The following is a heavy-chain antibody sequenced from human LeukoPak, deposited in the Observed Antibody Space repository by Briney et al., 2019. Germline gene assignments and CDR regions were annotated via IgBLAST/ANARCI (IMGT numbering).Heavy chain of an antibody. J-gene: IGHJ5*02. V-gene: IGHV3-7*01. CDR3: AKYSYGSGTSFDP. Sequence: GGSLRLSCAASGFTFINYWMTWVRQAPGKGLEWVANIKQEGSDTTYVDSVKGGSPISRDNAKNWLYLQMNSLRAEDTAVYYCAKYSYGSGTSFDPWGQGTLVTVSS. CDR1: GFTFINYW. CDR2: IKQEGSDT. D-gene: IGHD3-10*01.